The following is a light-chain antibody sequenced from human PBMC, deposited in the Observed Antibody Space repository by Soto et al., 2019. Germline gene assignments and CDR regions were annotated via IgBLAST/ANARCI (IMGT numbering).Light chain of an antibody. J-gene: IGLJ1*01. CDR1: SSDVGGYNY. CDR2: DVS. CDR3: SSYTRSSTYG. V-gene: IGLV2-14*01. Sequence: QSALTQPASGSGSPGQSITISCTGTSSDVGGYNYVSWYQQHPGKAPKLMIYDVSNRPSGVSNRFSGSKSGNTASLTISGLQAEDETDYYYSSYTRSSTYGFGTGTKVTVL.